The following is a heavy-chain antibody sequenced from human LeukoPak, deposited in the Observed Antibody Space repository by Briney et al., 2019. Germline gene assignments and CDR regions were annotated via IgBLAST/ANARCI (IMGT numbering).Heavy chain of an antibody. CDR2: IHYSGST. CDR3: ARDLNGSGCDLD. CDR1: GGSISSYY. J-gene: IGHJ4*02. Sequence: PSETLSLTCTVSGGSISSYYWSWIRQPPGKGLGWIGYIHYSGSTNYNPSLKSRVTISVDTSKNQFSLKLSSVTAADTAVYYCARDLNGSGCDLDWGQGTLVTVSS. V-gene: IGHV4-59*01. D-gene: IGHD5-12*01.